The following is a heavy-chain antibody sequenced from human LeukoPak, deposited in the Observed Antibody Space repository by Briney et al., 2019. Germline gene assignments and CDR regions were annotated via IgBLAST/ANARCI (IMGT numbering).Heavy chain of an antibody. J-gene: IGHJ4*02. CDR3: AREGVTTKTFDY. V-gene: IGHV1-2*02. Sequence: ASVTVSCKASGYTFTGYYMHWVRQAPGQGLEWMGWINPNSGGTNYAQKFQGRVTMTRDTSISTAYMELSRLRSDDTAVYYCAREGVTTKTFDYWGQGTLVTVSS. CDR1: GYTFTGYY. CDR2: INPNSGGT. D-gene: IGHD4-4*01.